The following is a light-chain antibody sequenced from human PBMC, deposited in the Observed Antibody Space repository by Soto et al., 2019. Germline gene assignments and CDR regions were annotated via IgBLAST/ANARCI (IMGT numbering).Light chain of an antibody. CDR1: QSILYSSNNKNY. Sequence: DIVMTQSPDSLAVSLGERATINCKSSQSILYSSNNKNYLAWYQQKPGQPPKLLIYWASTRESGVPDRFGGSGSVTDFTLTISSLQAEDVAVYYCHQYYSIPLSFGGGTKVEIK. CDR3: HQYYSIPLS. J-gene: IGKJ4*01. CDR2: WAS. V-gene: IGKV4-1*01.